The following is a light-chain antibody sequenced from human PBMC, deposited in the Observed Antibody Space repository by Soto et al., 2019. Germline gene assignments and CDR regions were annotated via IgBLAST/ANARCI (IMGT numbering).Light chain of an antibody. CDR1: SSDVGGYNY. Sequence: QSALTQPASVSGSPGQSITISCTGTSSDVGGYNYVSWYQQHPGIAPKLLIYGVTNRPSGVSTRFSGSKSGNTASLTISGLQADDEADYPCRSYTSASTLLYLFGTGTKLTVL. CDR3: RSYTSASTLLYL. J-gene: IGLJ1*01. V-gene: IGLV2-14*01. CDR2: GVT.